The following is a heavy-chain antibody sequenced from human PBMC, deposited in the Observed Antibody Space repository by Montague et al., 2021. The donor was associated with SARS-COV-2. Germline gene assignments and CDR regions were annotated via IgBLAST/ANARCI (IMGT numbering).Heavy chain of an antibody. D-gene: IGHD3-16*01. Sequence: SETLSLTCAVSGASMSGYYWSWVRQAAGKGLEWISYINYRGTTKYNPSLKSRLSTSIDTSNYLFSLILTSVTAADTAVYYCAGLYAVHHNWLEPWGQGTLVVVSS. CDR1: GASMSGYY. CDR3: AGLYAVHHNWLEP. CDR2: INYRGTT. V-gene: IGHV4-59*01. J-gene: IGHJ5*02.